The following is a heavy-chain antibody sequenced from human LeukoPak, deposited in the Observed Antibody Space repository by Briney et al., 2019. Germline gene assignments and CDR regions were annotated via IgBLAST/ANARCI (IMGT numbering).Heavy chain of an antibody. CDR2: IYYSGST. V-gene: IGHV4-59*08. D-gene: IGHD4-17*01. CDR3: ARTPSRHDYGDYSYHFDY. J-gene: IGHJ4*02. Sequence: SETLSLTCTVSGGSISSYYWSWIRQPPGKGLEWIGYIYYSGSTNYNPSLKSRVTISVDASKNQFSLKLSSVTAADTAVYYCARTPSRHDYGDYSYHFDYWGQGTLVTVSS. CDR1: GGSISSYY.